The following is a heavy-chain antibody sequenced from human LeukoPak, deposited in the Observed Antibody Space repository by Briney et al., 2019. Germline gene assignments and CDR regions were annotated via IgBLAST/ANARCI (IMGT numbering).Heavy chain of an antibody. CDR3: TRSIRGVHRRPYYFDY. D-gene: IGHD3-10*01. CDR2: IRSKAYGGTT. V-gene: IGHV3-49*03. Sequence: PGGSLRLSCTASGFTFGDYAMSWFRQAPGKGLEWVGFIRSKAYGGTTEYAASVKGRFTISRDDSKSIAYLQMNSLKTEDTAVYYCTRSIRGVHRRPYYFDYWGQGTLVTVSS. CDR1: GFTFGDYA. J-gene: IGHJ4*02.